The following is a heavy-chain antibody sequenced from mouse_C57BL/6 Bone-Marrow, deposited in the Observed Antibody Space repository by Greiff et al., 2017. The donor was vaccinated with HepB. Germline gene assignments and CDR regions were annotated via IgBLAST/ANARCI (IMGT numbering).Heavy chain of an antibody. CDR1: GYSITSGYY. CDR2: ISYDGSN. CDR3: AREAPSTTVVAKDYAMDY. D-gene: IGHD1-1*01. J-gene: IGHJ4*01. Sequence: DVKLQESGPGLVKPSQSLSLTCSVTGYSITSGYYWNWIRQFPGNKLEWMGYISYDGSNNYNPSLKNRISITRDPSKNQFFLKLNSVTTEDTATYYCAREAPSTTVVAKDYAMDYWGQGTSVTVSS. V-gene: IGHV3-6*01.